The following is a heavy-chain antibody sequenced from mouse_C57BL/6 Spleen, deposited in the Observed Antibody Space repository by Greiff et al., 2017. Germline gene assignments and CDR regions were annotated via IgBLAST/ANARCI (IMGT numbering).Heavy chain of an antibody. CDR1: GFTFSDYY. CDR2: INYDGSST. Sequence: EVKLVESEGGLVQPGSSMKLSCTASGFTFSDYYMAWVRQVPEKGLEWVANINYDGSSTYYLDSLQSRFIISRDNAKNILYLQMSSLKSEDTATYYCARTVDLCWYFEVWGTGTTVTVSS. V-gene: IGHV5-16*01. D-gene: IGHD1-1*01. J-gene: IGHJ1*03. CDR3: ARTVDLCWYFEV.